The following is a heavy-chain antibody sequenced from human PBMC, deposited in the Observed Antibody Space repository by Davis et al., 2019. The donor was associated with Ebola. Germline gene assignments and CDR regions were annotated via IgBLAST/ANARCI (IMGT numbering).Heavy chain of an antibody. CDR2: IYYSGST. D-gene: IGHD2-8*01. CDR1: DYSISSGYY. J-gene: IGHJ4*02. V-gene: IGHV4-38-2*02. CDR3: ARSSRSYCTNGVCYPYYFDY. Sequence: MPSETLSLTCTVSDYSISSGYYWGWIRQPPGKGLEWIGSIYYSGSTYYNPSLKSRVTISVDTSKNQFSLKLSSVTAADTAVYYCARSSRSYCTNGVCYPYYFDYWGQGTLVTVSS.